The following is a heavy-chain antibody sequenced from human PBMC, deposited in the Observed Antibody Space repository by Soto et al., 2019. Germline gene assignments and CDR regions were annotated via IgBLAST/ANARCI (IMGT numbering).Heavy chain of an antibody. V-gene: IGHV3-30*18. CDR1: GFTFSSYG. J-gene: IGHJ4*02. CDR3: AKEGGSSPLDY. Sequence: GSLRLSCAASGFTFSSYGMHWVRQAPGKGLEWVAVISYDGSNKYYADSVKGRFTISRDNSKNTLYLQMNSLRAEDTAVYYCAKEGGSSPLDYWGQGTLVTVSS. D-gene: IGHD6-13*01. CDR2: ISYDGSNK.